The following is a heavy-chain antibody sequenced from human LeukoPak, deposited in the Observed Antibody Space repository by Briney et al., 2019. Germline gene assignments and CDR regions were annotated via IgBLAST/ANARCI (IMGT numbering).Heavy chain of an antibody. CDR3: AKGLYDNVWGSSL. D-gene: IGHD3-16*01. V-gene: IGHV3-30*02. CDR2: IRYDGSNR. J-gene: IGHJ4*02. CDR1: GFTFSSYG. Sequence: GGSLRLSCAASGFTFSSYGMHWVRQAPGKGLEWVAVIRYDGSNRYYADSVKGRFTISRDNSKNTLYLQMNSLRAEDTAVYYCAKGLYDNVWGSSLWGQGTLVTVSS.